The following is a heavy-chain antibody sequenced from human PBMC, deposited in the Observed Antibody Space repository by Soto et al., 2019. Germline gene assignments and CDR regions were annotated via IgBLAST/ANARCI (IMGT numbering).Heavy chain of an antibody. CDR2: ISWKSGRV. J-gene: IGHJ4*02. CDR3: VTDAVMTTIRRELXY. D-gene: IGHD4-4*01. CDR1: GFPFEGSV. Sequence: PGGFLRFSCAAPGFPFEGSVMHWVRLAPGKGLEWVSGISWKSGRVAYADAVECRFTISRDNANNSLYLQMNSLRVEDTALYYCVTDAVMTTIRRELXYWGQGT. V-gene: IGHV3-9*01.